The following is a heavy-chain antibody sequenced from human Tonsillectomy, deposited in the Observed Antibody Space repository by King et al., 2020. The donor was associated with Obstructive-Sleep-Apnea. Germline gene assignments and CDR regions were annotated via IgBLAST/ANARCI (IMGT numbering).Heavy chain of an antibody. D-gene: IGHD3-10*01. J-gene: IGHJ6*02. CDR2: ISYDGSNK. V-gene: IGHV3-30*03. CDR3: ATKAAQYYSRSGPGPAGTNHYYGVDV. CDR1: GFTFSTYG. Sequence: VQLVESGGGVVQPGRSLRLSCAASGFTFSTYGMHWVRQAPGKGLEWVAVISYDGSNKYYADSVKGRFTISRDNSKNTLYLQMNSLRAEDTGVYYCATKAAQYYSRSGPGPAGTNHYYGVDVWGQGTTVTVSS.